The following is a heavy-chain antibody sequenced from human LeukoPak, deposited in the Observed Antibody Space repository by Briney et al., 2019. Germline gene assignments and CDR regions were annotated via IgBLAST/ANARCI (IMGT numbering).Heavy chain of an antibody. CDR3: ARDRSRYSSGWYQFDY. D-gene: IGHD6-19*01. Sequence: PGGSLRLSCAASGFTFSSYAIHWVRQAPGKGLEWVAVISYDGSNKYYADSVKGRFTISRDISKNTLYLQINSLRAEDTAVYYCARDRSRYSSGWYQFDYWGQGTLVTVSS. CDR2: ISYDGSNK. CDR1: GFTFSSYA. V-gene: IGHV3-30*04. J-gene: IGHJ4*02.